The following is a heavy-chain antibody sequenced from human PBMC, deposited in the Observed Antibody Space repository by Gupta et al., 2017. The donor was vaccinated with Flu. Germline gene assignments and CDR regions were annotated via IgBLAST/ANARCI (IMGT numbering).Heavy chain of an antibody. Sequence: QLQLQESGPGLVKPSETLSLTCTVSGGSISSSSYYWGWIRQPPGKGLEWIGSIYYSGSTYYNPSLKSRVTISVDTSKNQFSLKLSSVTAADTAVYYCARHSFLEWLPTYYYYYYMDVWGKGTTVTVSS. J-gene: IGHJ6*03. CDR2: IYYSGST. V-gene: IGHV4-39*01. CDR3: ARHSFLEWLPTYYYYYYMDV. CDR1: GGSISSSSYY. D-gene: IGHD3-3*01.